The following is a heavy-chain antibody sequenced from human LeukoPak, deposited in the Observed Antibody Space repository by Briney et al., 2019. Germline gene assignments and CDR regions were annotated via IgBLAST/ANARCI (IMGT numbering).Heavy chain of an antibody. Sequence: PGRTLRLSCAASGFTFGIYAMHWVSQASGKGLEWVSLSSGDGGTAYFAGAVEGRFTISRDNSKNSLYLQMNSLRTEDTALYYCAKVRPGAFDFWGQGTMVTVSS. J-gene: IGHJ3*01. D-gene: IGHD3-10*01. CDR3: AKVRPGAFDF. V-gene: IGHV3-43*02. CDR2: SSGDGGTA. CDR1: GFTFGIYA.